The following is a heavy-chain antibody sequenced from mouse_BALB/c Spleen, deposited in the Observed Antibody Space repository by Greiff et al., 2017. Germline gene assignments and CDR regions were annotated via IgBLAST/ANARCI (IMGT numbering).Heavy chain of an antibody. Sequence: EVQLQQSGAELVRPGALVKLSCKASGFNIKDYYMHWVKQRPEQGLEWIGWIDPENGNTIYDPKFQGKASITADTSSNTAYLQLSSLTSEDTAVYYCASDDGWFAYWGQGTLVTVSA. CDR2: IDPENGNT. J-gene: IGHJ3*01. CDR3: ASDDGWFAY. V-gene: IGHV14-1*02. CDR1: GFNIKDYY. D-gene: IGHD2-3*01.